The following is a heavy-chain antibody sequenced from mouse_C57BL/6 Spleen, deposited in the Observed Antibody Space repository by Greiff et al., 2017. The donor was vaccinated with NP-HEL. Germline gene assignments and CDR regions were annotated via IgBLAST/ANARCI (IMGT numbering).Heavy chain of an antibody. Sequence: EVHLVESGAELVKPGASVKLSCTASGFNIKDYYMHWVKQRTEQGLEWIGRIDPEDGETKYAPKFQGKATITADTSSNTAYLQLSSLTSEDTAVYYCAKDTTVVGDYWYFDVWGTGTTVTVSS. CDR2: IDPEDGET. CDR1: GFNIKDYY. D-gene: IGHD1-1*01. CDR3: AKDTTVVGDYWYFDV. V-gene: IGHV14-2*01. J-gene: IGHJ1*03.